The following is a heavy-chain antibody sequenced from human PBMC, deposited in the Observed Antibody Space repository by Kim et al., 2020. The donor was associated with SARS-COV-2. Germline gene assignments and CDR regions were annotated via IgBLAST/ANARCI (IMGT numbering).Heavy chain of an antibody. J-gene: IGHJ4*02. CDR3: VRDLSDHWILDY. D-gene: IGHD1-1*01. CDR1: GYTFTSNH. V-gene: IGHV1-46*01. Sequence: ASVKVSCKASGYTFTSNHMHWVRQAPGQGLEWMGIITPSGDSTSHSQRFQGRLTMTTDTSTSTAYMELSSLRSEDTAVYFCVRDLSDHWILDYWGERTQVTASS. CDR2: ITPSGDST.